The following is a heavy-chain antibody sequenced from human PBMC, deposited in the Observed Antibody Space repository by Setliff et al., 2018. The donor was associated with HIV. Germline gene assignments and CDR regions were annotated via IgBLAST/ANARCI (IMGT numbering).Heavy chain of an antibody. CDR1: GVSINSVLYS. CDR3: ARHAAAAPFRY. CDR2: IYYSGNT. Sequence: SETLSLTCTVSGVSINSVLYSWTWLRQLPGKGLEWIGYIYYSGNTYYNPSLKSRLTISLETSKNQFSLTLSSVTAADTAVYFCARHAAAAPFRYWGQGTLVTVSS. V-gene: IGHV4-31*03. D-gene: IGHD6-13*01. J-gene: IGHJ4*02.